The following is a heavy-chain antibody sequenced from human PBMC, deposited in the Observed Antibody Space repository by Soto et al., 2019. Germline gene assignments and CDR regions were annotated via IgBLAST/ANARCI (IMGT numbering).Heavy chain of an antibody. D-gene: IGHD5-18*01. Sequence: SETLSLTCTVSGGSIRSYYWTWIRQPPGKGLEWLGYIFYSGSTFYNPSLKSRVTISIHTSKSQFSLQLTSVTAADTAVYYCSRGAADTAMVDFWGQGTLVTVFS. CDR3: SRGAADTAMVDF. V-gene: IGHV4-59*01. CDR2: IFYSGST. J-gene: IGHJ4*02. CDR1: GGSIRSYY.